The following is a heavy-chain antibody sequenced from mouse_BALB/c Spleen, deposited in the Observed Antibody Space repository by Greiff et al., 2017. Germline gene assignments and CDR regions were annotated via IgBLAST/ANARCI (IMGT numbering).Heavy chain of an antibody. CDR3: ARAFTTATFDY. J-gene: IGHJ2*01. D-gene: IGHD1-2*01. V-gene: IGHV14-3*02. CDR2: IDPANGNT. CDR1: GFNIKDTY. Sequence: DVQLQESGAELVKPGASVKLSCTASGFNIKDTYMHWVKQRPEQGLEWIGRIDPANGNTKYDPKFQGKATITADTSSNTAYLQLSSLTSEDTAVYYCARAFTTATFDYWGQGTTLTVSS.